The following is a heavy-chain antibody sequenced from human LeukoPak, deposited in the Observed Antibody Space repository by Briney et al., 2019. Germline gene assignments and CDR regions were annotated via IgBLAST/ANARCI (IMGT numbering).Heavy chain of an antibody. CDR2: ISAYNGNT. Sequence: ASVKVSCKASGYTFTGYGISWVRQAPGQGLEWMGWISAYNGNTNYAQKLQGRVTMTTDTSTSTAYMELRSLRSDDTAVYYCARDRVQLEPYYFDYWGPGTLVTVSS. V-gene: IGHV1-18*01. J-gene: IGHJ4*02. CDR3: ARDRVQLEPYYFDY. CDR1: GYTFTGYG. D-gene: IGHD1-1*01.